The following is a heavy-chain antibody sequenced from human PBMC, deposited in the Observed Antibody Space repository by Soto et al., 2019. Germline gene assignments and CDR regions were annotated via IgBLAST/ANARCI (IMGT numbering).Heavy chain of an antibody. D-gene: IGHD6-13*01. Sequence: GASVKVSCKTSTYTFTGYYMHWVRQAPGQGLEWMGWINPNSGGTNYAQNFQGRVTMTRDTSISTAYMELSRLRSDDTAVYYCARGRYSCSWYFDYWGQGTLVTVSS. V-gene: IGHV1-2*02. J-gene: IGHJ4*02. CDR3: ARGRYSCSWYFDY. CDR2: INPNSGGT. CDR1: TYTFTGYY.